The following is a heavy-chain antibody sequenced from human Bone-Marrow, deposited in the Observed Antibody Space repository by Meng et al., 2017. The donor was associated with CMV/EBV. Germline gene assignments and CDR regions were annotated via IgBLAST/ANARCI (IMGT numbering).Heavy chain of an antibody. CDR3: ARGWGDGYNNFDY. D-gene: IGHD5-24*01. Sequence: SETLSLTCAVSGGSISSSNWWGWVRQPPGKGLEWIGEIYHSGSTNYNPSLKSRVTISVDKSKNQFSLKLSSVPAADTAVYSWARGWGDGYNNFDYWDQGTLVTFYS. V-gene: IGHV4-4*02. CDR1: GGSISSSNW. J-gene: IGHJ4*02. CDR2: IYHSGST.